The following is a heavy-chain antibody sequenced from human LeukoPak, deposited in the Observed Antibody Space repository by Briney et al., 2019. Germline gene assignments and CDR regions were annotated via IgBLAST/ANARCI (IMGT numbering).Heavy chain of an antibody. D-gene: IGHD3-10*01. Sequence: PPETLSLTCTVSGGSISSGDYYWSWIRQPPGKGLEWIGYIYYSGSTYYNPSLKSRVTISVDTSKNQFSLKLSSVTAADTAVYYCARVPKARFGELSDSKGAFDIWGQGTMVTVSS. V-gene: IGHV4-30-4*01. J-gene: IGHJ3*02. CDR1: GGSISSGDYY. CDR3: ARVPKARFGELSDSKGAFDI. CDR2: IYYSGST.